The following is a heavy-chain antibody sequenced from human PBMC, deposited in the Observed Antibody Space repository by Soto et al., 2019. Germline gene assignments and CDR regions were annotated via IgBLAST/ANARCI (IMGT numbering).Heavy chain of an antibody. Sequence: PSETLSLTCTVSGGSISSGGYYWSWIRQHPGTGLEWIGHISYSGSTYYNPSLKSRVTISVDTSKNQFSLKLSSVTAADTAVYYCARRLSQGDIFTGENWFDPLGQETLVTISS. CDR2: ISYSGST. D-gene: IGHD3-9*01. CDR3: ARRLSQGDIFTGENWFDP. CDR1: GGSISSGGYY. J-gene: IGHJ5*02. V-gene: IGHV4-30-4*01.